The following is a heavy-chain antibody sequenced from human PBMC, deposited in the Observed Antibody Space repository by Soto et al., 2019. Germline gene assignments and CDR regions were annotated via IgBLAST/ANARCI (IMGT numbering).Heavy chain of an antibody. Sequence: GGSLRLSCAASGFTFSSYGMHWVRQAPGKGLEWVAVIWYDGSNKYYADSVKGRFTISRENSKNTLYLQMNSLRAEDTAVYYCASILGLGSSGYYRGFDWFDPWGQGTLVTVSS. J-gene: IGHJ5*02. CDR3: ASILGLGSSGYYRGFDWFDP. CDR1: GFTFSSYG. D-gene: IGHD6-19*01. V-gene: IGHV3-33*01. CDR2: IWYDGSNK.